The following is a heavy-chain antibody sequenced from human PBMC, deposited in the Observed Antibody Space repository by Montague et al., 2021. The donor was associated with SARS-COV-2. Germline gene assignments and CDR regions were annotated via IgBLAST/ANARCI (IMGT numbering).Heavy chain of an antibody. Sequence: SETLSLTCAVYGGSFSGYYWSWIRQPPEKGLEWIGGINQSGRTNNNPSLKSRVIISVDTSKNQFSLKLSSVTAADTAVYYCARRGSSVWGVTVSAKLDYWGQGILVIVSS. D-gene: IGHD3-10*01. V-gene: IGHV4-34*01. J-gene: IGHJ4*02. CDR1: GGSFSGYY. CDR3: ARRGSSVWGVTVSAKLDY. CDR2: INQSGRT.